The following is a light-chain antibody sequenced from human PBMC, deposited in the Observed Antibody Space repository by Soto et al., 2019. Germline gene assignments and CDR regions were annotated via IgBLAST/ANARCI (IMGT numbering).Light chain of an antibody. Sequence: EIVMTQSPATLSVSPGERATLSCRATQSVSSNLAWYQQKPGQAPRLLIYDASTRATGISARFSGSGSGTEFTLTISSLQSEDFAVYYCQQYNNWPPLTFGGGTKVDIK. CDR2: DAS. CDR3: QQYNNWPPLT. J-gene: IGKJ4*01. V-gene: IGKV3-15*01. CDR1: QSVSSN.